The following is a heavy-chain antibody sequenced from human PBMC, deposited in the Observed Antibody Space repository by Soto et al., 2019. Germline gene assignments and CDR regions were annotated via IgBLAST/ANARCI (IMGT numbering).Heavy chain of an antibody. V-gene: IGHV4-59*01. CDR3: ARDGGFYYGMDV. CDR1: GGSIGSYY. D-gene: IGHD3-3*01. CDR2: IYYSGST. J-gene: IGHJ6*02. Sequence: PSETLSLTCTVSGGSIGSYYWNRIRQPPGKGLEWIGYIYYSGSTNYNPSLKSRVTISVDTSKNQFSLKLSSVTAADTAVYYCARDGGFYYGMDVWGQGTTVTVSS.